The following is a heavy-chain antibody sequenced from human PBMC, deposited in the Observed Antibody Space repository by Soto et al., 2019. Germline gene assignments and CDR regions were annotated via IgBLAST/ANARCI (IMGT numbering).Heavy chain of an antibody. CDR2: ISYDGSNK. D-gene: IGHD3-3*01. V-gene: IGHV3-30-3*01. J-gene: IGHJ6*02. CDR1: GFTFSSYA. CDR3: ARDWWSGYYGASTYYGMDV. Sequence: PGGSLRLSCAASGFTFSSYAMHWVRQAPGKGLEWVAVISYDGSNKYYADSVKGRFTISRDNSKNTLYLQMNSLRAEDTAVYYCARDWWSGYYGASTYYGMDVWGQGTTVTVSS.